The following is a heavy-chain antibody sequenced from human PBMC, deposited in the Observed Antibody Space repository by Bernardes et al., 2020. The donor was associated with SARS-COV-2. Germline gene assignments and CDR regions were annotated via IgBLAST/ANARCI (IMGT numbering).Heavy chain of an antibody. Sequence: SGPTLVKPTQTLTLTCTFSGFSLSTSGVGVGWIRQPPGKALEWLALIYWDDDKRYGPSLKSRLTITKDTSKNQVVLTMTNMDPVDTATYYCAHRRGSFWRDYFDDWRQGTLVTVSS. V-gene: IGHV2-5*05. CDR2: IYWDDDK. CDR3: AHRRGSFWRDYFDD. J-gene: IGHJ4*02. CDR1: GFSLSTSGVG. D-gene: IGHD1-26*01.